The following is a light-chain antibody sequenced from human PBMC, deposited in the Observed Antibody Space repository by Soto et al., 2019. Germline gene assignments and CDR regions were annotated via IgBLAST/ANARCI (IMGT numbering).Light chain of an antibody. CDR1: QDISSS. Sequence: AIQLTQSPSSLSASVGDRVTITCRASQDISSSLGWYQQKAGKAPKLLIYGASILQSGVPSGFSGSGFGTDFTLTISSLRAEDFAIYFCQQTKSYPSTFGGGTRVEI. V-gene: IGKV1-13*02. CDR3: QQTKSYPST. CDR2: GAS. J-gene: IGKJ4*01.